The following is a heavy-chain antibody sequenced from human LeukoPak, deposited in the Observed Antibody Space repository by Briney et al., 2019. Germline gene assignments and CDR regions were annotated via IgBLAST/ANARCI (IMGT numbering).Heavy chain of an antibody. J-gene: IGHJ3*02. V-gene: IGHV1-8*01. CDR2: MNPNSVNT. D-gene: IGHD2-15*01. CDR1: GYTFTSYD. Sequence: ASVKVSCKASGYTFTSYDINWVRQATGQGLEWMGWMNPNSVNTGYAQKFQGRVTMTRNTSISTAYMELSSLRSEDTAVYYCALTAATILGDAFDIWGQGTMATVSS. CDR3: ALTAATILGDAFDI.